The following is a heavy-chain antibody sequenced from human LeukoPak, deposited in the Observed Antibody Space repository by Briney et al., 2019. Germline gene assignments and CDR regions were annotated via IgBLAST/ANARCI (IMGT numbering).Heavy chain of an antibody. CDR3: AREVSSGYSAHYDY. CDR1: GFSFRSYA. J-gene: IGHJ4*02. V-gene: IGHV3-30*14. CDR2: ISYDARDE. D-gene: IGHD3-22*01. Sequence: GRSLRLSCVASGFSFRSYAMHWVRQAPGRGLEWLAFISYDARDEYYADSVKGRFTISRDNSKNTLYLQMNSLRAEDTAVYYCAREVSSGYSAHYDYWGQGTLVTVSS.